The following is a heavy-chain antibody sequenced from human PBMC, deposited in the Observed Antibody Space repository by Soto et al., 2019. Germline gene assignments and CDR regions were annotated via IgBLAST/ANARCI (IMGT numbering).Heavy chain of an antibody. D-gene: IGHD3-3*01. CDR3: ARESRYDFWRPHNWFYP. CDR1: GYTFTGYY. J-gene: IGHJ5*02. CDR2: INPNSGGT. Sequence: ASVKVSCKASGYTFTGYYMHWVRQAPGQGLEWMGWINPNSGGTNYAQKFQGRVTMTRDTSISTAYMELSRLRSDDTAVYYCARESRYDFWRPHNWFYPWGQGTLVTVSS. V-gene: IGHV1-2*02.